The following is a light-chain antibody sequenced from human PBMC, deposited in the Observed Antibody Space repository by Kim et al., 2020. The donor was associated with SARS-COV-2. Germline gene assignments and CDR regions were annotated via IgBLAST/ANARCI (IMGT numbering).Light chain of an antibody. V-gene: IGLV2-14*03. CDR3: SSYTRSNTVI. CDR2: DVS. Sequence: QSALTQPASVSGSPGQSIAISCSGTSSDVGAYNYVSWHQQHPGKAPKLMIYDVSNRPSGISDRFSGSKSGNTASLTISGLQTEDEAEYFCSSYTRSNTVIFGGGTQLTVL. CDR1: SSDVGAYNY. J-gene: IGLJ2*01.